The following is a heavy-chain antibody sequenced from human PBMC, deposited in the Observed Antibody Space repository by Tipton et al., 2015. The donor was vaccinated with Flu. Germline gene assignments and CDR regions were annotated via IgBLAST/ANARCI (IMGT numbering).Heavy chain of an antibody. CDR3: ARLAASGTRYYYFYGLDV. Sequence: QLVQSGADVKKPGASVKVSCKASGYTFTDSYMHWVRQAPGQGLEWLGWINPNSGDTKYAQKFQGRVTMTSDTSISTAFLEVSSLRFDDTAVYSCARLAASGTRYYYFYGLDVWGQGTTVTVS. J-gene: IGHJ6*02. CDR2: INPNSGDT. D-gene: IGHD6-13*01. CDR1: GYTFTDSY. V-gene: IGHV1-2*02.